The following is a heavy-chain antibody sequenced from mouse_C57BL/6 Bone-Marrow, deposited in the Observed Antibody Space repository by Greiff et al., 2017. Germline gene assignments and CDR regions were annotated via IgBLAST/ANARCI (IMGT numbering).Heavy chain of an antibody. J-gene: IGHJ2*01. V-gene: IGHV5-17*01. CDR3: ASSTMITYFDY. D-gene: IGHD2-4*01. Sequence: EVMLVESGGGLVKPGGSLKLSCAASGFTFSDYGMHWVRQAPEKGLEWVAYISSGSSTIYYADTVKGRFTISRDNAKNTLFLQMTSPRSEDTAMYYCASSTMITYFDYWGQGTTLTVSS. CDR2: ISSGSSTI. CDR1: GFTFSDYG.